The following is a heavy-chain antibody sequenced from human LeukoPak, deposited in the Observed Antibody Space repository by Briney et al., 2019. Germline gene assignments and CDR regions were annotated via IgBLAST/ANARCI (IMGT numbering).Heavy chain of an antibody. CDR2: ISGSGNST. Sequence: PGGSLRLSCAASGLTFSSYAMSWVRQAPGKGLEWVSAISGSGNSTYYADSVKGRFTNSRDNSKNMLYMQMNSLRAEDTAVYYCAKDDFLSVNYYYGMDVWGQGTTVTVSS. D-gene: IGHD3/OR15-3a*01. CDR1: GLTFSSYA. V-gene: IGHV3-23*01. J-gene: IGHJ6*02. CDR3: AKDDFLSVNYYYGMDV.